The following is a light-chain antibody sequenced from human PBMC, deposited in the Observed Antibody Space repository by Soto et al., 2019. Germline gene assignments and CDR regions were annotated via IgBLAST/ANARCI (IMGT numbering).Light chain of an antibody. CDR1: SSNIGSNT. Sequence: QSVLTQPPSTSGTPGQRVTISCSGNSSNIGSNTVNWYQQLPGAAPKLLIQSNNQRPSGVPDRFSGSQSGTSASLAISGLQSEDEADYYCAVWDDSLNGYVFGTGTKVTVL. J-gene: IGLJ1*01. CDR2: SNN. CDR3: AVWDDSLNGYV. V-gene: IGLV1-44*01.